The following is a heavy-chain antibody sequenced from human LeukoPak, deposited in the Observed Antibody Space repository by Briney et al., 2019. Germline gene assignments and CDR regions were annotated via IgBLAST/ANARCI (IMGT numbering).Heavy chain of an antibody. J-gene: IGHJ4*02. Sequence: GASVKVSCKASGYTFTGYYMHWVRQAPGQGLEWMGWINPNSGGTNYVQKFRGRVTMTRDTSISTAYMELSRLRSDDTAVYYCARGRPSHYDFWSGYYEDFDYWGQGTLVTVSS. V-gene: IGHV1-2*02. D-gene: IGHD3-3*01. CDR2: INPNSGGT. CDR1: GYTFTGYY. CDR3: ARGRPSHYDFWSGYYEDFDY.